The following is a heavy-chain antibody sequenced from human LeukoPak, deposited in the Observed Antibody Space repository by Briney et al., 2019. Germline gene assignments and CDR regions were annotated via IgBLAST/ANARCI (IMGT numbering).Heavy chain of an antibody. V-gene: IGHV3-30-3*01. CDR3: ARDLEPAAPEYFDY. Sequence: GGSLRLSCAASGFTFSSYAMHWVRQAPGKGLEWVAVISYDGSNKYYADSVKGRFTISRDNSKNTLFLQMNSLRAEDTAVYYCARDLEPAAPEYFDYWGQGTLVTVSS. CDR2: ISYDGSNK. J-gene: IGHJ4*02. D-gene: IGHD2-2*01. CDR1: GFTFSSYA.